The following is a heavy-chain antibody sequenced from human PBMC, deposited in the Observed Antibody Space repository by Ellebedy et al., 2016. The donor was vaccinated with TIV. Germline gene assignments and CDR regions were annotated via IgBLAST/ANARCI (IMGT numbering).Heavy chain of an antibody. CDR3: AHTDTRHLEWLPDY. V-gene: IGHV2-5*01. J-gene: IGHJ4*02. CDR1: GFSLPTTGVG. CDR2: IYWNDDK. D-gene: IGHD3-3*01. Sequence: SGPTLVKPTPTLTLTCTFSGFSLPTTGVGVGWIRQPPGKALEWLAVIYWNDDKRYSPSLKSRLTITKDTSKNQAVLKMTNMDPVDTATYYCAHTDTRHLEWLPDYWGQGTLVTVSS.